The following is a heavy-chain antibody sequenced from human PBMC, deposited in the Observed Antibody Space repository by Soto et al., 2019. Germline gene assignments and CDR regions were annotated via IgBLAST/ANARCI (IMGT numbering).Heavy chain of an antibody. CDR3: ARHRYYDSSGYRYNWFDP. V-gene: IGHV5-51*01. D-gene: IGHD3-22*01. J-gene: IGHJ5*02. CDR1: GYSFTSYF. CDR2: IYPGDPDT. Sequence: PWESLKISCEGSGYSFTSYFIGWVRQMPGKGLEWMGIIYPGDPDTRYSPSFQGQVTISADKSISTAYLQWSSLKASDTAMYYCARHRYYDSSGYRYNWFDPWGQGTLVTVSS.